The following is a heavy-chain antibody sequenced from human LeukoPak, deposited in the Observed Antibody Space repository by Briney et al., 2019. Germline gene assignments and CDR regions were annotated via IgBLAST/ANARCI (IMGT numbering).Heavy chain of an antibody. J-gene: IGHJ4*02. D-gene: IGHD3-3*01. V-gene: IGHV3-30*18. CDR2: ISSDGGNK. CDR3: AKDGPYDYWSGYYHEY. CDR1: GFTFSTYG. Sequence: GRSLRLSCAASGFTFSTYGMHWVRQAPGKGLEWAAVISSDGGNKYYADSVKGRFTISRDNSKNTLYLQMNSLRAEDTAVYYCAKDGPYDYWSGYYHEYWGQGTLVTVSS.